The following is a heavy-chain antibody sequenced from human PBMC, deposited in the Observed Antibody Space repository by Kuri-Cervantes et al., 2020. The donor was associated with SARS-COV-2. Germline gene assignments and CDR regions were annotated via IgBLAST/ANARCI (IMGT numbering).Heavy chain of an antibody. D-gene: IGHD2-2*01. CDR2: ISGSGGST. J-gene: IGHJ4*02. CDR3: AKSRSKFDY. CDR1: GFSLSRYT. Sequence: GESLKISCAASGFSLSRYTMNWVRQAPGKALEWVSAISGSGGSTYYADSVKGRFTISRDNSKNTLYLQMNSLRAEDTAVYYCAKSRSKFDYWGQGTLVTVSS. V-gene: IGHV3-23*01.